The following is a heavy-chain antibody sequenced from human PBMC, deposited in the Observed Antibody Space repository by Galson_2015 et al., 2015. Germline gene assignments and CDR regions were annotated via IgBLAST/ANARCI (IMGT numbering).Heavy chain of an antibody. D-gene: IGHD2-2*02. CDR2: IYYSGST. CDR3: VRDRGKYCSSVSCYNPYFDY. CDR1: GDSIDSGTYY. V-gene: IGHV4-31*03. Sequence: TLSLTCTVSGDSIDSGTYYWSWVRQHPGGGLEWIGYIYYSGSTYYNPSLKCRVTISVDTSKNQFSLKLRSVTAADTAVYYCVRDRGKYCSSVSCYNPYFDYWGQGTPVTVSS. J-gene: IGHJ4*02.